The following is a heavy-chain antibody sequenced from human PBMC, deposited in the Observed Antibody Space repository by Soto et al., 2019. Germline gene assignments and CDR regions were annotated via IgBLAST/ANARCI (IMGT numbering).Heavy chain of an antibody. CDR1: GFSLSTSGMR. CDR2: IDWDDDK. Sequence: PTLVNPTQTLTLTCTFSGFSLSTSGMRVSWIRQPPGKALEWLARIDWDDDKLYSTSLKTRLTISKDTSKNQVVLTMTNMDPVDTATYYCARSIVAAGNRWFDPWGQGTLVTVSS. D-gene: IGHD6-13*01. V-gene: IGHV2-70*04. CDR3: ARSIVAAGNRWFDP. J-gene: IGHJ5*02.